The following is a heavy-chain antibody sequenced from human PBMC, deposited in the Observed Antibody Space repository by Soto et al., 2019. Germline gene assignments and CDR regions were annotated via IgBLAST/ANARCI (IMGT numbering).Heavy chain of an antibody. CDR3: AKIGYYCSTSSCPYDTFDT. V-gene: IGHV3-23*01. D-gene: IGHD2-2*01. J-gene: IGHJ3*02. CDR1: GFTFSSYA. Sequence: GGSLRLSCAASGFTFSSYAMSWVRQAPGKGLEWVSGISSGSGSTYYADSVRGRLTIFRDNPKNTLYLQMNSLRAEDTAVYFCAKIGYYCSTSSCPYDTFDTWGQGTMVTVSS. CDR2: ISSGSGST.